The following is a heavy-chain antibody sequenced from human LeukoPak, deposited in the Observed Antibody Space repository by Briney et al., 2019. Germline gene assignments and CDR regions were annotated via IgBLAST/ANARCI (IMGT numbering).Heavy chain of an antibody. CDR2: VADDEKTI. CDR3: AREKHSGRTPFDY. D-gene: IGHD2-15*01. J-gene: IGHJ4*02. Sequence: PGGSLRLSCVASGFTFTGHSMHWVRQAPGKGLEWVAVVADDEKTIFYADSLKGRFTVSRDNSKNTVYMQMNCPRDEDTAVYYCAREKHSGRTPFDYWGQGSLVTVSS. V-gene: IGHV3-30*04. CDR1: GFTFTGHS.